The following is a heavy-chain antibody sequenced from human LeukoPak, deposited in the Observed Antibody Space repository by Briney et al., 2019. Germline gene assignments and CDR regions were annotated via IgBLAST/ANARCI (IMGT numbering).Heavy chain of an antibody. CDR1: GFTFSSYG. V-gene: IGHV3-30*19. D-gene: IGHD1-1*01. J-gene: IGHJ3*02. CDR2: ISYDGSNK. Sequence: PGGSLRLSCAASGFTFSSYGMHWVRQAPGKGLEWVAVISYDGSNKYYADSVKGRFTISRDNSKNTLYLQMNSLRAEDTAVYYCARVNDNSDAFDIWGQGTMVTVSS. CDR3: ARVNDNSDAFDI.